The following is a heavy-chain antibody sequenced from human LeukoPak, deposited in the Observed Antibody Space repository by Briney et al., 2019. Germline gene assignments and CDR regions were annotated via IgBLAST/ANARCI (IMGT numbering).Heavy chain of an antibody. V-gene: IGHV3-13*01. J-gene: IGHJ6*02. CDR3: VRAKRETSTRPWTSGMDV. CDR2: IGSAGDK. CDR1: GFTLSGYD. D-gene: IGHD6-6*01. Sequence: SGGSLRLSCAASGFTLSGYDIHWVRQAIGKGLDWVSGIGSAGDKYHAGSERGRFTISRENAENFVYLQMNGLRAEDTAIYYCVRAKRETSTRPWTSGMDVWGQGTTVIVSS.